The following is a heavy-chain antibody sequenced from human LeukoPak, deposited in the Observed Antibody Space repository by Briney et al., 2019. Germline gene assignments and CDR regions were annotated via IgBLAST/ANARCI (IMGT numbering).Heavy chain of an antibody. CDR3: ARPLKYCSSRTCYSAFDI. CDR1: GGSIISSSYF. CDR2: IYYSGST. J-gene: IGHJ3*02. D-gene: IGHD2-2*01. V-gene: IGHV4-39*01. Sequence: SETLSLTCSVSGGSIISSSYFWGWIRQPPGKGLEWIGSIYYSGSTYYNPSLKSRVTIPVDTSKNQFSLKLTSVTAADTAVYYCARPLKYCSSRTCYSAFDIWGQGTMVTVSS.